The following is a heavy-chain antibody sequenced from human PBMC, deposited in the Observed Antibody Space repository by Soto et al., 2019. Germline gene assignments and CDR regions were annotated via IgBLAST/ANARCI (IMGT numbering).Heavy chain of an antibody. CDR3: ARQRYNSGPTDNDMDV. Sequence: GESLKISCKGSGYDFATYWIGWVRQMPGKGLEWMGIIYPGDSDTKYSPSFQGQVTVSVDKSISTAYLQWSSLKASDTAMYYCARQRYNSGPTDNDMDVWGQGTTVTVSS. CDR1: GYDFATYW. CDR2: IYPGDSDT. J-gene: IGHJ6*02. V-gene: IGHV5-51*01. D-gene: IGHD6-19*01.